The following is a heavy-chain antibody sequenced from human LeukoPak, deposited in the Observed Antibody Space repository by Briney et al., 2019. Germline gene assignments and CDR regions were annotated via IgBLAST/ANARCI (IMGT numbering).Heavy chain of an antibody. D-gene: IGHD6-19*01. V-gene: IGHV1-8*01. J-gene: IGHJ5*02. CDR3: ARGGAVADFNWFDP. Sequence: GASVKVSCKASGYTFTSYDINWVRQATGQGPEWMGWMNPNSGNTGYAQKFQGRVTMTRNTSISTAYMELSSLRSEDTAVYYCARGGAVADFNWFDPWGQGTLVTVSS. CDR1: GYTFTSYD. CDR2: MNPNSGNT.